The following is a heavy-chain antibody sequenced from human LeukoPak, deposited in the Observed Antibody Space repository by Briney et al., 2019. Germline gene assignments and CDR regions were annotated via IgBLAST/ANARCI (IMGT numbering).Heavy chain of an antibody. CDR2: INAGNGNT. D-gene: IGHD6-19*01. V-gene: IGHV1-3*01. J-gene: IGHJ4*02. Sequence: ASVKVSCKASGYTFTSYAMHWVRQAPGQRLEWMGWINAGNGNTKYSQKFQGRVTITRDTSASTAYMELSSLRSEDTAVYYCARGGGYEGLASSGWIYYFDYWGQGTLVTVSS. CDR3: ARGGGYEGLASSGWIYYFDY. CDR1: GYTFTSYA.